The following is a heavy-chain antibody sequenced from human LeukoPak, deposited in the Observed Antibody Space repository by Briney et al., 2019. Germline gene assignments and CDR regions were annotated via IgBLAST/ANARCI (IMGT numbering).Heavy chain of an antibody. J-gene: IGHJ4*02. V-gene: IGHV4-39*01. Sequence: SETLCLTCTVSGGSISSSSHYWGWIRQPPGKGLEWIGTIYYSGTTYYNPSLESRVTISVDTSKNQFSLKLNSVTAADTAVYYCARQGGSGNYLVYFDYWGQGTPVTVSS. CDR2: IYYSGTT. CDR3: ARQGGSGNYLVYFDY. D-gene: IGHD3-10*01. CDR1: GGSISSSSHY.